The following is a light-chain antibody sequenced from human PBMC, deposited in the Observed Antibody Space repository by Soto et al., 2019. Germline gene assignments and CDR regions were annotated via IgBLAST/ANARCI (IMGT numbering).Light chain of an antibody. CDR3: SSYTTSSTLFGGRTKL. J-gene: IGLJ2*01. V-gene: IGLV2-14*01. CDR1: SSDVGGSNY. Sequence: QSALTQPASVSGSPGQSITISCTGTSSDVGGSNYVSWYQQHPGKAPKLMIYEVSNRPSGVSNRFSGSKSGNTASLTISGLQAEDEADYYCSSYTTSSTLFGGRTKLFGGGTKLTVL. CDR2: EVS.